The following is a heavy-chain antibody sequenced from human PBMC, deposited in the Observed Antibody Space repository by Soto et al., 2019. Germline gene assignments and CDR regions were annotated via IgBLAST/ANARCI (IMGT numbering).Heavy chain of an antibody. Sequence: PGGSLRLSCAASGFPFRIFPMHWVRQAPDKGLEWVVVLSSDGSDTNYADSVKGRFTVSRDNSKNTLYLQMNSLRIEDTAVYYCAREDSTRTDDNYYYYGMDVWGQGTTVTVSS. J-gene: IGHJ6*02. D-gene: IGHD2-2*01. CDR3: AREDSTRTDDNYYYYGMDV. CDR2: LSSDGSDT. V-gene: IGHV3-30-3*01. CDR1: GFPFRIFP.